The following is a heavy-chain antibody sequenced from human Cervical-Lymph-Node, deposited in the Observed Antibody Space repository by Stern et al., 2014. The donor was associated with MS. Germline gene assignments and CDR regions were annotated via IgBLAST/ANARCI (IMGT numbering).Heavy chain of an antibody. D-gene: IGHD2-15*01. CDR1: GFTFSSYA. CDR2: ISGSGGST. J-gene: IGHJ6*02. V-gene: IGHV3-23*04. CDR3: AKDSEVVVAATFIYGMDV. Sequence: EVQLVESGGGLVQPGGSLRLSCAASGFTFSSYAMSWVRQAPGKGLEWVSAISGSGGSTYYADSVKGRFTISRDNSKNTLYLQMNSLRAEDTAVYYCAKDSEVVVAATFIYGMDVWGQGTTVTVSS.